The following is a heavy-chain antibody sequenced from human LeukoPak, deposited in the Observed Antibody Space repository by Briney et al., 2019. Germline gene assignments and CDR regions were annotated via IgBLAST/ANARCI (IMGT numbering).Heavy chain of an antibody. Sequence: SETLSLTCTVSGGSISSGGYYWSWIRQHPGKGLEWIGYIYYSGSTYYNPSLKSRVTISVDTSKNQFSLKLSSVTAADTAVYSCARDRSGYSSSLDYGGQGTLVTVSS. CDR1: GGSISSGGYY. CDR2: IYYSGST. CDR3: ARDRSGYSSSLDY. V-gene: IGHV4-31*03. D-gene: IGHD6-6*01. J-gene: IGHJ4*02.